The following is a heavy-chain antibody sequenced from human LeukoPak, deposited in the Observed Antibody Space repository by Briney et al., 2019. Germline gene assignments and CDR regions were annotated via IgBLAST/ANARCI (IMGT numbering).Heavy chain of an antibody. CDR2: MNPNSGNT. J-gene: IGHJ4*02. CDR1: GYTFTSYD. V-gene: IGHV1-8*02. D-gene: IGHD3-10*01. Sequence: ASVKVSCKASGYTFTSYDINWVRQATGQGLEWMGWMNPNSGNTGYAQKFQGRVTITRNTSISTAYMELSSLRSEDTAVYYCATPSQGSGTYFDYWGQGTLVTVSS. CDR3: ATPSQGSGTYFDY.